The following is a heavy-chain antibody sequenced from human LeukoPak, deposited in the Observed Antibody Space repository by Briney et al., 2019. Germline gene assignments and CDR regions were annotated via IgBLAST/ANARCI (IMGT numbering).Heavy chain of an antibody. V-gene: IGHV3-7*03. Sequence: GGSLRLSCAASGFTFSSHWMSWIRQAPGKGLEWVAKINKNGSAKDYVDFVKGRFTISRDNAKNSLYLQMNSLRSEDTAVYYCASTSGSYLYWGQGTLVTVSS. CDR2: INKNGSAK. CDR3: ASTSGSYLY. J-gene: IGHJ4*02. D-gene: IGHD3-10*01. CDR1: GFTFSSHW.